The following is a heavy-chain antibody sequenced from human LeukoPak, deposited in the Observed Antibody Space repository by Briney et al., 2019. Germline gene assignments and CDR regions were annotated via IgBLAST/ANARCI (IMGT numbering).Heavy chain of an antibody. CDR3: ARGPRRFLHYYMDV. V-gene: IGHV4-34*01. D-gene: IGHD3-3*01. J-gene: IGHJ6*03. Sequence: PSEILSLTCAVYGGSFSGYYWSWIRQPPGKGLEWIGEINHSGSTNYNPSLKSRVTISVDTSKNQFSLKLSSVTAADTAVYYCARGPRRFLHYYMDVWGKGTTVTVSS. CDR1: GGSFSGYY. CDR2: INHSGST.